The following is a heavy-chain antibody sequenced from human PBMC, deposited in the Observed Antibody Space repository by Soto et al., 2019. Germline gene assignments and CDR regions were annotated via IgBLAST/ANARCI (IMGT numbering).Heavy chain of an antibody. CDR3: ARSSGGNFGIIIEGSNWFDP. J-gene: IGHJ5*02. CDR1: GDTFTSYY. V-gene: IGHV1-46*01. CDR2: INPHGGST. Sequence: ASVEVSCKAPGDTFTSYYMNRVRQAPGQGLEWMGVINPHGGSTKYAQKFQGRITMTRDTSRSTVYMELSSLRSDDTAIYYCARSSGGNFGIIIEGSNWFDPWGQGTLVTVSS. D-gene: IGHD3-3*01.